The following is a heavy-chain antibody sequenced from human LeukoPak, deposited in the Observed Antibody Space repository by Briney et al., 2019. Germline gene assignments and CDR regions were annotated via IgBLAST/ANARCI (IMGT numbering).Heavy chain of an antibody. CDR3: ARHRRSSSWYVTWFDP. D-gene: IGHD6-13*01. V-gene: IGHV4-59*08. CDR1: GGSISSYY. Sequence: PSETLSLTCTVSGGSISSYYWSWIRQSPGKGLECIGYIHYTGSTNYNPSLKSRVTISVDTSKNQFSLKLSSVTAADTAVYYCARHRRSSSWYVTWFDPWGQGTLVTVSS. CDR2: IHYTGST. J-gene: IGHJ5*02.